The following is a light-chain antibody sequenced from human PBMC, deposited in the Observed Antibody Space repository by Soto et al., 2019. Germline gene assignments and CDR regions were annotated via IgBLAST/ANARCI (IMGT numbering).Light chain of an antibody. J-gene: IGLJ2*01. CDR1: SSDIGNYDF. V-gene: IGLV2-14*01. CDR2: EVS. CDR3: SSYTTSTSFIL. Sequence: ALTQPASVSGSPGQSITISCTGTSSDIGNYDFVSWYQQVPGTAPKAMIYEVSSRPSGVSKRFSGSKSGNTASLTISGLQAEDEAYYYCSSYTTSTSFILFGGGTKLTVL.